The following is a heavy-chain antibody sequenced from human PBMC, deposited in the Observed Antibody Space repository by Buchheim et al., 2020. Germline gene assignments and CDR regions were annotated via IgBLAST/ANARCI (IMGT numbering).Heavy chain of an antibody. V-gene: IGHV3-74*01. CDR1: GFTFSNYW. J-gene: IGHJ6*02. D-gene: IGHD4-11*01. CDR3: ARPKYSNYAGCMDV. Sequence: EVQLVESGGGLVQPGGSLRLSCAASGFTFSNYWMHWVRQAPGEGLVWVSRINSDGSTTTYADSVKGRFTISRDNAKDTLYLQMNSLRAEDTAVYYCARPKYSNYAGCMDVWGQGTT. CDR2: INSDGSTT.